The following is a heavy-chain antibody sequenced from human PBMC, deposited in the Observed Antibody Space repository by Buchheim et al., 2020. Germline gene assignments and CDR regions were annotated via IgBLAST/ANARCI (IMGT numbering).Heavy chain of an antibody. D-gene: IGHD3-22*01. Sequence: QVQLQESGPGLVKPSGTLSLTCAVSGGSISSSNWWSWVRQPPGKGLEWIGEIYHSGSTNYNPSLKSRVPISVDKSKNPFPLKLSSVTAADTAVYYCAIVRQGDYDSSGYLYCFDYWGQGNL. J-gene: IGHJ4*02. CDR3: AIVRQGDYDSSGYLYCFDY. CDR1: GGSISSSNW. V-gene: IGHV4-4*02. CDR2: IYHSGST.